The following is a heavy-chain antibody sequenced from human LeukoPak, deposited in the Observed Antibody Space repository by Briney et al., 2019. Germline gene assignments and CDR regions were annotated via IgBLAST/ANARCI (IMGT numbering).Heavy chain of an antibody. V-gene: IGHV3-23*05. J-gene: IGHJ4*02. CDR3: ARDGRPLDY. D-gene: IGHD5-24*01. CDR1: GFTFSDYA. CDR2: FKTKYSQV. Sequence: GGSLRHSCVASGFTFSDYAMNWVRQAPGKGLEWVSTFKTKYSQVYYAESVRGRFTISTDNSEKTVYLQMNSLRAEDTALYYCARDGRPLDYWGQGTLVTVSS.